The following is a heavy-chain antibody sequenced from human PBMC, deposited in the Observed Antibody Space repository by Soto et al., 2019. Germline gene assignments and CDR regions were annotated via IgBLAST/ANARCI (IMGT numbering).Heavy chain of an antibody. CDR1: GYSFTSYW. D-gene: IGHD5-12*01. CDR2: IYPGDSDT. J-gene: IGHJ4*02. Sequence: GESLKISCKGSGYSFTSYWIGWVRQMPGKGLEWMGIIYPGDSDTRYSPSFQGQVTISADKSISTAYLQWSSLKASDTAMYYCARAPLDSGCDSNYFDYWGQGTLVTVSS. CDR3: ARAPLDSGCDSNYFDY. V-gene: IGHV5-51*01.